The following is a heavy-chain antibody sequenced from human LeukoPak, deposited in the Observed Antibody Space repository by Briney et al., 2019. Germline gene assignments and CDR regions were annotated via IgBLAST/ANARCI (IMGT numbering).Heavy chain of an antibody. CDR2: ISSGGNTK. Sequence: GGSLRLSCAASGFSFSSSEMNWVRQAPGKGPEWVSHISSGGNTKYFADSVGGRFTMSRDNAENLLYLQMNSLRDEDTAVYYCARDTVNGPFVISLDLWGQGALVTVSS. J-gene: IGHJ5*02. D-gene: IGHD2-8*01. V-gene: IGHV3-48*03. CDR3: ARDTVNGPFVISLDL. CDR1: GFSFSSSE.